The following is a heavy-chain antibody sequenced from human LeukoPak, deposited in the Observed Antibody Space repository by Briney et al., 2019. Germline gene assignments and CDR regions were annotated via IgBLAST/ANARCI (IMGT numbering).Heavy chain of an antibody. J-gene: IGHJ4*02. Sequence: SETLSLTCAVYGGSFSGYYWSWIRQPPGKGLEWIGEINHSGSTNYNPSLKSRVTISVDTSKNQFSLKLSSVTAADTAVYYFARGEEYHDSSGYHLDYWGEGTLVTVSP. V-gene: IGHV4-34*01. CDR2: INHSGST. D-gene: IGHD3-22*01. CDR1: GGSFSGYY. CDR3: ARGEEYHDSSGYHLDY.